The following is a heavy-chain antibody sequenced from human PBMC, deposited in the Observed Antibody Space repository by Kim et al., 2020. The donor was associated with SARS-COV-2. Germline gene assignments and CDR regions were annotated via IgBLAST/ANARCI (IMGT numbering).Heavy chain of an antibody. Sequence: SETLSLTCAVYGGSFSGYYWSWIRQPPGKGLEWIGEINHSGSTNYNPSLKSRVTISVDTSKNQFSLKLSSVTAADTAVYYYARGFVVVTAYNWFDPWGQG. CDR2: INHSGST. D-gene: IGHD2-21*02. CDR1: GGSFSGYY. J-gene: IGHJ5*02. V-gene: IGHV4-34*01. CDR3: ARGFVVVTAYNWFDP.